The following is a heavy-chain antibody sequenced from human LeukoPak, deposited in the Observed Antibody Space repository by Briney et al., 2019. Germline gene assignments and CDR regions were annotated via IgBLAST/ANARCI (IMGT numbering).Heavy chain of an antibody. CDR1: GGTFSSYA. Sequence: SVKVSCKASGGTFSSYAISWVRQAPGQGLEWMGGIIPIFGTANYAQKFQGIVTITAYESTSTASMELSSQRSEETAVYSCARGGLVLQHYYHMDVWGKGTTVTVSS. D-gene: IGHD3-3*01. J-gene: IGHJ6*03. CDR3: ARGGLVLQHYYHMDV. CDR2: IIPIFGTA. V-gene: IGHV1-69*13.